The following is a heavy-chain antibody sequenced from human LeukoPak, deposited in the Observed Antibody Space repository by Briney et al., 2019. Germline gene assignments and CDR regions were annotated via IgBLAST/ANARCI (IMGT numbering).Heavy chain of an antibody. CDR2: IYTSGST. CDR1: GGSISSGSYY. J-gene: IGHJ4*02. CDR3: ARETYYFDY. V-gene: IGHV4-61*02. Sequence: SETLSLTCTVSGGSISSGSYYWSWIRQPAGKGLEWIGRIYTSGSTNYNPCLKSRVTISVDTSKNQFSLKLSSVTAADTAVYYCARETYYFDYWGQGTLVTVSS.